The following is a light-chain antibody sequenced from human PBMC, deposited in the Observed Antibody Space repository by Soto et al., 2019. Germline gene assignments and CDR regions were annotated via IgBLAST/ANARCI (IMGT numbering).Light chain of an antibody. V-gene: IGLV2-14*03. J-gene: IGLJ1*01. Sequence: QSALTQPASVSGSPGQSITISCTGTSSDVGGYNYVSLYQQHPGKAPKIMIYDVSNRPSGVSNRFSGSKSGNTASLTISGLQAEDEADYYCSSFTGGSTLVVFATGTKVTVL. CDR3: SSFTGGSTLVV. CDR2: DVS. CDR1: SSDVGGYNY.